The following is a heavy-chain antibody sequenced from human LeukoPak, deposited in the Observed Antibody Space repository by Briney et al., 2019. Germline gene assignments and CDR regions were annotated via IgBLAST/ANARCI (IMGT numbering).Heavy chain of an antibody. J-gene: IGHJ3*02. CDR1: GGSISSYY. D-gene: IGHD3-22*01. V-gene: IGHV4-4*07. CDR3: ARGPNRITMMIGDAFNI. Sequence: SETLSLTCTVSGGSISSYYWSWIRQPAGKGLEWIGRIYTSGSTSYNPSLKSRVTMSVDTSKNQFSLKLSSVTAADTAVYYCARGPNRITMMIGDAFNIWGQGTMVTISS. CDR2: IYTSGST.